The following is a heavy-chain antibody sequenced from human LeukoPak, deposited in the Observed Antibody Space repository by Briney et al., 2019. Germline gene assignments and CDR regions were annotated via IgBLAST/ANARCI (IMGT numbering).Heavy chain of an antibody. D-gene: IGHD5-12*01. CDR1: GFTFISYS. Sequence: GGSLILFCAASGFTFISYSMNWVRRAPGEGREWVSSISSSSSYIYYADSVKGRFTISRDNAKNSLYLQMNSQRAEDTAVYYCASSGYDPRPWGQGTLVTVSS. CDR3: ASSGYDPRP. J-gene: IGHJ5*02. V-gene: IGHV3-21*01. CDR2: ISSSSSYI.